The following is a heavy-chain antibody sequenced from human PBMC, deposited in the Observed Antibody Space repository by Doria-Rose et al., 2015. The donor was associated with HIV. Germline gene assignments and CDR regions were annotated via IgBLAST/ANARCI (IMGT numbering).Heavy chain of an antibody. CDR2: IFSDDER. D-gene: IGHD6-13*01. J-gene: IGHJ4*02. Sequence: QITLKESSPVLVKPTETLTLTCTVSGVSLSSPGMGVGWIRQPPGKALEWLANIFSDDERSHKTSLKSRLTISRGTSKSQVVLTITDMDPVDTATYYCARIKSSRWYHKYYFDFWGQGTLVIVSA. CDR1: GVSLSSPGMG. CDR3: ARIKSSRWYHKYYFDF. V-gene: IGHV2-26*01.